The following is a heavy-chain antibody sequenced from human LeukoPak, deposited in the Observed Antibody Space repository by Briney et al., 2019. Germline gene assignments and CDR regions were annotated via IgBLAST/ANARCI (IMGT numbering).Heavy chain of an antibody. V-gene: IGHV1-2*02. J-gene: IGHJ6*02. CDR3: ASTADNTAVSYYYYGIYV. Sequence: ASVKVTFTASGYTFTVYYMRWVRQAPGQGLEWMRWINPNSGGTNYAQKFQGRVTMTRDTSISTAYMELSRLRSDDTAVYYCASTADNTAVSYYYYGIYVWGQGTTVTVSS. CDR1: GYTFTVYY. D-gene: IGHD5-18*01. CDR2: INPNSGGT.